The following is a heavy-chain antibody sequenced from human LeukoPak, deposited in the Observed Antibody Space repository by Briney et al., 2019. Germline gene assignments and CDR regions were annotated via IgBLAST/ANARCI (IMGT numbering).Heavy chain of an antibody. CDR3: ASLPPGDSSGYYYDY. V-gene: IGHV4-34*01. J-gene: IGHJ4*02. CDR2: INHSGST. CDR1: GFTFSDYY. D-gene: IGHD3-22*01. Sequence: GSLRLSCAASGFTFSDYYMSWIRQAPGKGLEWIGEINHSGSTNYNPSLKSRVTISVDTSKNQFSLKLSSVTAADTAVYYCASLPPGDSSGYYYDYWGQGTLVTVSS.